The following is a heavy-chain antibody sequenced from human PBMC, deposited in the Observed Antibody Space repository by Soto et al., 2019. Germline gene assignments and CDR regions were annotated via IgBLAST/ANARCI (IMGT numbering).Heavy chain of an antibody. CDR2: TRNKANSYTT. D-gene: IGHD2-8*01. CDR3: AREGYCTNGVCLLYYFDY. J-gene: IGHJ4*02. CDR1: GFTFSDHY. Sequence: GGSLRLSCAASGFTFSDHYMDWVRQAPGKGLEWVGRTRNKANSYTTEYAASVKGRFTISRDDSKNSLYLQMNSLKTEDTAVYYCAREGYCTNGVCLLYYFDYWGQGTLVTVSS. V-gene: IGHV3-72*01.